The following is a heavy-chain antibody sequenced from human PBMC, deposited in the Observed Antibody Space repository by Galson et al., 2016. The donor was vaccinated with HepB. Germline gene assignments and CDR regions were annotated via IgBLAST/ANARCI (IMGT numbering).Heavy chain of an antibody. V-gene: IGHV3-21*01. CDR2: LSSTSRYT. D-gene: IGHD5/OR15-5a*01. J-gene: IGHJ5*02. CDR3: VRDGRVSPTFDL. CDR1: GFDFSIYS. Sequence: SLRLSCAASGFDFSIYSMNWVRQAPGKGLEWVSLLSSTSRYTYYADSVKGRFTISRDNAKNSLSLQMNSLRADDTAVYYCVRDGRVSPTFDLWGQGTLVTVSS.